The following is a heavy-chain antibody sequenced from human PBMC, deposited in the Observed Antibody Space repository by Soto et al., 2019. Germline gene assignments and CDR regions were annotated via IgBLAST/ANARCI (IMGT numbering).Heavy chain of an antibody. D-gene: IGHD2-21*02. CDR1: GYSFTSYW. J-gene: IGHJ4*02. V-gene: IGHV5-51*01. CDR2: IYPGDSDT. CDR3: AIIHCGGDCYSGHFDY. Sequence: GESLKISCKGSGYSFTSYWIGWVRQMPGKGLEWMGIIYPGDSDTRYSPSFQGQVTISADKSISTPYLQWSSLKASDTAMYYCAIIHCGGDCYSGHFDYWGQGTLVTVSS.